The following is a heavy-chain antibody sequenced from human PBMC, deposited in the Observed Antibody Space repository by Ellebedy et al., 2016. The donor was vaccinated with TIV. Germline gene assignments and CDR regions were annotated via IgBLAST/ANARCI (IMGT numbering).Heavy chain of an antibody. Sequence: AASVKVSCKASGYTFTAYGIGWVRQAPGQGLEWMGWISAYNGNTNYAQKLQDRATMTTDTSTSTAYMELRSLRSDDTAVYYCAKKGSGGSYYSFDSWGQGTLVTVSS. D-gene: IGHD2-15*01. CDR1: GYTFTAYG. CDR3: AKKGSGGSYYSFDS. V-gene: IGHV1-18*01. J-gene: IGHJ4*02. CDR2: ISAYNGNT.